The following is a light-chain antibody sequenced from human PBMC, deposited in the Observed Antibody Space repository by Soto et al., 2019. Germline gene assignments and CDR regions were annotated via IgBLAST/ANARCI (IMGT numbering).Light chain of an antibody. V-gene: IGKV3-15*01. Sequence: EIVMTQSPAALSVSPLERATLSCMASQSVSSNLAWYQQKPGQAPRLLIYGASTRAPGIPARFSGSGSGTEFTLTISSLQSEDFAVYYCQQYNNWPTSWTFGQGTKVDIK. J-gene: IGKJ1*01. CDR2: GAS. CDR3: QQYNNWPTSWT. CDR1: QSVSSN.